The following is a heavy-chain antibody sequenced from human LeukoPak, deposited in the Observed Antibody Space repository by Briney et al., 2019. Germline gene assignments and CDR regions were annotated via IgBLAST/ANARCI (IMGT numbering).Heavy chain of an antibody. V-gene: IGHV4-59*08. CDR3: ARGIAAAPYYYFDY. CDR2: IYYSGST. D-gene: IGHD6-13*01. CDR1: GGSMSSYY. Sequence: PSETLSLTCTVSGGSMSSYYWSWIRQPPGKGLEWIGYIYYSGSTNYNPSLKSRVTISVDTSKNQFSLKLSSVTAAGTAVYYCARGIAAAPYYYFDYWGQATLVTVSS. J-gene: IGHJ4*02.